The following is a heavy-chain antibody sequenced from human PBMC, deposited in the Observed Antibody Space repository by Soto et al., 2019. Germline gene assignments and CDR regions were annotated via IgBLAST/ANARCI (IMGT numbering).Heavy chain of an antibody. CDR2: INHSGST. D-gene: IGHD3-9*01. CDR1: GGSFSGYY. V-gene: IGHV4-34*01. Sequence: QVQLQQWGAGLLKPSETLSLTCAVYGGSFSGYYWSWIRQPPGKGLEWIGEINHSGSTNYNPSLKSRVTISVDTSKNQFSLKLSSVTAADTAVYYCARGQDWYDILTGYYYGMDVWGQGTTVTVSS. J-gene: IGHJ6*02. CDR3: ARGQDWYDILTGYYYGMDV.